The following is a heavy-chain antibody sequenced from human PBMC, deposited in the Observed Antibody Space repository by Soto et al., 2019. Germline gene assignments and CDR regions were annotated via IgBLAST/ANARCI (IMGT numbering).Heavy chain of an antibody. CDR3: ARNRGVDYGASAHFPFDI. J-gene: IGHJ3*02. Sequence: EVQLVESGGCLVHPGRSLRLSCEASGFTCDDYAMNWVRQAPGKGLEWVAGISWNSGSIGYADSVKGRCTISRDNDKKSQYLQMDNQRAEDTALYYCARNRGVDYGASAHFPFDIWGQGKMVTDSS. CDR1: GFTCDDYA. D-gene: IGHD4-17*01. V-gene: IGHV3-9*01. CDR2: ISWNSGSI.